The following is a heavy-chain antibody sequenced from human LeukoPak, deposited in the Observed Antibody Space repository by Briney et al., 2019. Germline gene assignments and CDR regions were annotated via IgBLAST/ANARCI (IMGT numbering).Heavy chain of an antibody. CDR1: GFTFSDYY. Sequence: GGSLRLSCAASGFTFSDYYVTWIRQAPGRGLEWISYINGSSSDTKYADSVKGRFTISRDNAKNSVYLLMNSLRAEDTVVYYCARRGTTYCTVDSCHPNWFDPWGQGTLVTVSS. V-gene: IGHV3-11*03. CDR3: ARRGTTYCTVDSCHPNWFDP. D-gene: IGHD2-15*01. CDR2: INGSSSDT. J-gene: IGHJ5*02.